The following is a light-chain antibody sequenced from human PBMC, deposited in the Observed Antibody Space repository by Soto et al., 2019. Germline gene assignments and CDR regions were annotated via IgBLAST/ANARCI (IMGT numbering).Light chain of an antibody. V-gene: IGKV1-5*01. J-gene: IGKJ1*01. CDR1: QSITTW. CDR3: HQYNIYSPCT. Sequence: DIQMTQSPSTVSAYVGDSVTITCRASQSITTWLAWYQQRPGKAPKLLIYDVSSLQSGGPSRFSGSGSGTEFSLTIISLQHDDFATYYCHQYNIYSPCTFGQGTKVEIK. CDR2: DVS.